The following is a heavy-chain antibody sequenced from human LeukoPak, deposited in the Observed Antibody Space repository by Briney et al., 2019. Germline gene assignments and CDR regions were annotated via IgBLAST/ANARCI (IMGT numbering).Heavy chain of an antibody. CDR3: VRRGPNNSGLDY. D-gene: IGHD5-12*01. V-gene: IGHV3-21*01. CDR1: GFTFSSYT. CDR2: ITSTSTYI. Sequence: GGSLRLSCAASGFTFSSYTFKWVRQAPGKGLEWVVSITSTSTYIYYADSVQGRFAVSRDNARNSLYLQMNSLRAEDTAVFYCVRRGPNNSGLDYWGQGTLVTVSS. J-gene: IGHJ4*02.